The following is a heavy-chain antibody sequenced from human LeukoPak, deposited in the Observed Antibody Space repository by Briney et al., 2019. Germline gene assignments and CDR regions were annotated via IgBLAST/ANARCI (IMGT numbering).Heavy chain of an antibody. V-gene: IGHV3-21*01. Sequence: GGSLRLSCAASGFTFSSYSMNWVRQAPGKGLEWVSSISSSSSYIYYADSVKGRFTISRDNAKNSLYLQMNSLRAEDTAVYYCARDWGVDSSGYYDYRGQGTLVTVSS. D-gene: IGHD3-22*01. CDR3: ARDWGVDSSGYYDY. CDR1: GFTFSSYS. J-gene: IGHJ4*02. CDR2: ISSSSSYI.